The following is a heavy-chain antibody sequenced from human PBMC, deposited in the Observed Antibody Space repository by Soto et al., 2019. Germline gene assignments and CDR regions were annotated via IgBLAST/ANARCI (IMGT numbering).Heavy chain of an antibody. D-gene: IGHD2-21*02. V-gene: IGHV1-3*01. CDR1: GYTFTSYA. CDR3: ARSIVVVTAADY. CDR2: INAGNGNT. Sequence: QVQLVQSGAEVKKPGASVKVSCKASGYTFTSYAMHWVRQAPGQRLEWMGWINAGNGNTKYSQKFQGRVTITRDTSASTAYRELSSLRSEDTAVYYWARSIVVVTAADYWGQGPLVTFSS. J-gene: IGHJ4*02.